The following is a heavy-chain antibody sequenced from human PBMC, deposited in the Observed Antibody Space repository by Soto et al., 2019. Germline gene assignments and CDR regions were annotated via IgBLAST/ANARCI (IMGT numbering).Heavy chain of an antibody. CDR1: GGSISSGGYS. Sequence: QLQLQESGSGLVKPSQTLSLTCAVSGGSISSGGYSWSWIRQPPGKGREWIVYIYHSGSTYYNTYLKSRVTISVDRSKNQFSMKLSSVTAADTAVYYCAAGGGLPRYYWFQGTLVTVSS. CDR3: AAGGGLPRYY. J-gene: IGHJ4*02. D-gene: IGHD5-12*01. V-gene: IGHV4-30-2*01. CDR2: IYHSGST.